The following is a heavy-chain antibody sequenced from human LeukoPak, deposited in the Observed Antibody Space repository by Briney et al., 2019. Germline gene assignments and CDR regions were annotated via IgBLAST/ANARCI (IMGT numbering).Heavy chain of an antibody. CDR3: ARDWNSNYGLDY. J-gene: IGHJ4*02. V-gene: IGHV3-21*01. CDR1: GFTFSSYS. Sequence: GGSLRLSCAASGFTFSSYSMNWVRQAPGKGLEWVSSISSSSSYIYYADSVKARFPISRDTAKTSLYLQMNRLRAEDTAVYYCARDWNSNYGLDYWGQGPLVTVSS. CDR2: ISSSSSYI. D-gene: IGHD1-7*01.